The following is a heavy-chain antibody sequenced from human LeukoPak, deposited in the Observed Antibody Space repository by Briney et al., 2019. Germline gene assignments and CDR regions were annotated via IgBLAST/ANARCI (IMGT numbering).Heavy chain of an antibody. D-gene: IGHD6-19*01. Sequence: ASVKVSCKASGGTFSSYAISWVRQAPGQGLEWMGRIIPIFGTANYAQKFQGRVTITTDESTSTAYMELSSLRSEDTAVYYCARELSVAGTRCLDYWGQGTLVTVSS. CDR2: IIPIFGTA. CDR1: GGTFSSYA. V-gene: IGHV1-69*05. J-gene: IGHJ4*02. CDR3: ARELSVAGTRCLDY.